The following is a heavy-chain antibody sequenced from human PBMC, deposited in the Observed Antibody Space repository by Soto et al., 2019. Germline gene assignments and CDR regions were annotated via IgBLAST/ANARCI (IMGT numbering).Heavy chain of an antibody. D-gene: IGHD3-22*01. CDR1: GGSISSSGYY. Sequence: SETLSLTCTVSGGSISSSGYYLGWIRQPPGKGLEWIGSIYYSGSTYYNPSLKSRVTISVDTSKNQFSLKLSSVTAADTAVYYCARGRRNFGIVVVTDEHFDYWGQGTLVTVSS. V-gene: IGHV4-39*07. CDR2: IYYSGST. CDR3: ARGRRNFGIVVVTDEHFDY. J-gene: IGHJ4*02.